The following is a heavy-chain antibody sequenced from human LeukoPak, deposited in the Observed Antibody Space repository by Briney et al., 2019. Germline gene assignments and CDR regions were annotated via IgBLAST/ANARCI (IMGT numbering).Heavy chain of an antibody. Sequence: SETLSLTCTVAGGSISSYYWSWIRQPPGKGLEWIGYIYYSGSTNYNRSLKSRVTISFETSKNQFSLKLSSVTAADTAVYYCARGIAPLAYWGQGTLVTVSS. D-gene: IGHD2-15*01. CDR3: ARGIAPLAY. CDR2: IYYSGST. J-gene: IGHJ4*02. V-gene: IGHV4-59*01. CDR1: GGSISSYY.